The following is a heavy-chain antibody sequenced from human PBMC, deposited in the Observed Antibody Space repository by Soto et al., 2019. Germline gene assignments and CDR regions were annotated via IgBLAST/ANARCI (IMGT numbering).Heavy chain of an antibody. V-gene: IGHV3-21*01. CDR1: GFRFTDSV. Sequence: PGGSLRLSCAVSGFRFTDSVMQWVRQAPGKGLESVSSISATGTYIFYAHSLKGRFTISRDNAQNSAQLQMNSLRDEDTAVYCCARYWGEYAYYSDYWGRGMLLAVSS. CDR2: ISATGTYI. D-gene: IGHD3-16*01. CDR3: ARYWGEYAYYSDY. J-gene: IGHJ4*02.